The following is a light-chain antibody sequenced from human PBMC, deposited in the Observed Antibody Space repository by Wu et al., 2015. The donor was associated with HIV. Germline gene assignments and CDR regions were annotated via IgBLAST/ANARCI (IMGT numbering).Light chain of an antibody. J-gene: IGKJ5*01. CDR2: DAS. CDR1: QSVSNY. V-gene: IGKV3-11*01. CDR3: QHRFNWPLI. Sequence: ELVLTQSPAILSLSLGERATLSCRASQSVSNYLAWYQQKPGQPPRLLIYDASDRATGISARFSGSGSGTDFTLTISSLEPEDFAVYYCQHRFNWPLIFGQGTRLEIK.